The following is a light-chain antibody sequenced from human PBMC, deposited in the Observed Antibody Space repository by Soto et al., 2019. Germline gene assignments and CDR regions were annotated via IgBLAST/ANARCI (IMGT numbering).Light chain of an antibody. Sequence: DIQMTQSPSSLSASVGDRVTITCRASQSITSYLNWYQQKPGKAPKLLIYTTSNLQSGVPSRFSGSGSGTAFTLNISSLQAEDFATYYCQQSYRTPQTFGQGTKVEIK. CDR3: QQSYRTPQT. V-gene: IGKV1-39*01. CDR1: QSITSY. CDR2: TTS. J-gene: IGKJ1*01.